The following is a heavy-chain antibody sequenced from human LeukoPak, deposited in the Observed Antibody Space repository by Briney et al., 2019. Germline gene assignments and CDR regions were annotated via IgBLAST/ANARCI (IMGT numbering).Heavy chain of an antibody. Sequence: PGGSLRLSCAASGFTFSSSSMNWVRQAPGKGLEWVSLISSSGTIYYADSVKGRFTISRDNARNSLYLQMNSLRAEDMAVYYCARGRLGGGDFDYWGQGTLVTVSS. J-gene: IGHJ4*02. CDR1: GFTFSSSS. V-gene: IGHV3-48*01. CDR2: ISSSGTI. D-gene: IGHD3-10*01. CDR3: ARGRLGGGDFDY.